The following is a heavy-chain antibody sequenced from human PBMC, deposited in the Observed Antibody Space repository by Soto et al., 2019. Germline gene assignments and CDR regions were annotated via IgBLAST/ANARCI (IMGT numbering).Heavy chain of an antibody. Sequence: QVQLQESGPGLVKPSETLSLTCTVSGGSINSYYWSWIRQPAGKGLEWIGRIYPSGSTNYNPSLKCRVTMSVDTSKNQFSLKLSSVTAADTAVYYCARGRIAVAGSLEGGAFDIWGQGTMVTVSS. J-gene: IGHJ3*02. CDR2: IYPSGST. D-gene: IGHD6-19*01. CDR1: GGSINSYY. CDR3: ARGRIAVAGSLEGGAFDI. V-gene: IGHV4-4*07.